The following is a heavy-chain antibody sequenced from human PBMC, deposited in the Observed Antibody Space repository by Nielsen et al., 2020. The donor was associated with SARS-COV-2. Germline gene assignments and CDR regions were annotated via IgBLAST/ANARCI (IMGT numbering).Heavy chain of an antibody. D-gene: IGHD1-26*01. V-gene: IGHV1-3*01. CDR3: ASRIVAAFDF. Sequence: ASVNVSCMASLYTFSHYSLHWVRQAPGQALQWMGWINGGDGNTKYSQEFQGRLTITRDTSASTVYMALSSLRSEDTAIYYWASRIVAAFDFWGQGTLLAVSA. CDR2: INGGDGNT. CDR1: LYTFSHYS. J-gene: IGHJ4*02.